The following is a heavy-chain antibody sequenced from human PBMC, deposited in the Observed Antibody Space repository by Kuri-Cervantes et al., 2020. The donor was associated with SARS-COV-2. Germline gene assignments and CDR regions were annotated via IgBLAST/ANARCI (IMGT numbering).Heavy chain of an antibody. CDR1: GYSISSGYY. V-gene: IGHV4-61*01. CDR2: IYYSGST. D-gene: IGHD6-6*01. J-gene: IGHJ4*02. CDR3: AREAARLFDY. Sequence: SETLSLTCTVSGYSISSGYYWGWIRQPPGKGLEWIGYIYYSGSTNYNPSLKSRVTISVDTSKNQFSLKLSSVTAADTAVYYCAREAARLFDYWGQGTLVTVSS.